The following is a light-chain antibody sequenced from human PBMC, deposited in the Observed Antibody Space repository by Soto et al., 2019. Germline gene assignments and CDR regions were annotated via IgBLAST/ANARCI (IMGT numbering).Light chain of an antibody. Sequence: QSVLTQPPSASGTPGQRVTISCSGSSANIGRNPVNWYQQLPGAAPKLIIFEVNNRPSGVSNRFSGSKSGNTASLTISGLQAEDEADYYCSSYTTGSTLYVFGTGTKLTVL. V-gene: IGLV1-44*01. CDR1: SANIGRNP. J-gene: IGLJ1*01. CDR2: EVN. CDR3: SSYTTGSTLYV.